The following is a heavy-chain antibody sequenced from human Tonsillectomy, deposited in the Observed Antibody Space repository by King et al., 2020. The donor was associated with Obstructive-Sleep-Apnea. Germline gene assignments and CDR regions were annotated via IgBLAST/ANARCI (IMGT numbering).Heavy chain of an antibody. CDR2: IYYSGST. CDR3: ARVVVGYYYGSGSQNWFDP. V-gene: IGHV4-39*07. J-gene: IGHJ5*02. Sequence: GALSLTCTVSGGSISSSSYYWGWIRQPPGKGLEWIGSIYYSGSTYSNPSLKSRVTISVDTSKNQFSLKLSSVTAADTAVYYCARVVVGYYYGSGSQNWFDPWGKGTLVTVSS. CDR1: GGSISSSSYY. D-gene: IGHD3-10*01.